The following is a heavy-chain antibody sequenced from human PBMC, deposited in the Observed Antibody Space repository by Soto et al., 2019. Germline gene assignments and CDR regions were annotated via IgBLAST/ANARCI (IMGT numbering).Heavy chain of an antibody. CDR3: ARGIVVVVAATRDYYYGMDV. D-gene: IGHD2-15*01. V-gene: IGHV1-69*01. CDR2: IIPIFGTA. CDR1: GGTFSSYA. J-gene: IGHJ6*02. Sequence: QVQLVQSGAEVKKPGSSVKVSCKASGGTFSSYAISWVRQAPGQGLEWMGGIIPIFGTANYAQKLQGRVTITADESTSTAYMELSSLRSEDTAVYYCARGIVVVVAATRDYYYGMDVWGQGTTVTVSS.